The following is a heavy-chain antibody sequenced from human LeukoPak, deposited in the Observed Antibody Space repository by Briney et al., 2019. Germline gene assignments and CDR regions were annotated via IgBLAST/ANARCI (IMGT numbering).Heavy chain of an antibody. CDR3: ARDVVYYDSGSYHYRHFDY. CDR1: GNTFIDYY. J-gene: IGHJ4*02. D-gene: IGHD3-10*01. CDR2: INPKSGGT. V-gene: IGHV1-2*02. Sequence: ASVKVSCKASGNTFIDYYVHWVRQAPGQGLEWMGWINPKSGGTNYAQKFQGRVTMTRDMSINTAYMELSRLRFDDTAVYYCARDVVYYDSGSYHYRHFDYWGQGTLVTVSS.